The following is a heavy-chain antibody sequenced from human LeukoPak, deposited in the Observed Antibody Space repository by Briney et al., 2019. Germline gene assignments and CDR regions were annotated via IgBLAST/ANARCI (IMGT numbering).Heavy chain of an antibody. CDR1: GFTVSSNY. Sequence: QSGGSLRLSCAASGFTVSSNYMSWVRQAPGKGLEWVSVIYSGGSTYYADSVKGRFTISRDNSKNTLYLQMNSLRAEDTAVYYCARDPYDSSGPMGDWGQGTLVTVSP. V-gene: IGHV3-53*01. CDR3: ARDPYDSSGPMGD. D-gene: IGHD3-22*01. J-gene: IGHJ4*02. CDR2: IYSGGST.